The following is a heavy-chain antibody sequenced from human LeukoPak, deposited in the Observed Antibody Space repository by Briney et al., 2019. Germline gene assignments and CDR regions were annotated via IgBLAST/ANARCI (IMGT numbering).Heavy chain of an antibody. CDR1: GGTFSNYA. CDR2: IIPTFPTA. Sequence: ASVKVSCKASGGTFSNYAINWVRQAPGQGLEWLGGIIPTFPTATYSEKFQRRVTITADESTSTAHMELFSLRSEDTAVYYCAKALSQTGSYYSACDYWGQGTLVTVSS. V-gene: IGHV1-69*13. CDR3: AKALSQTGSYYSACDY. D-gene: IGHD1-26*01. J-gene: IGHJ4*02.